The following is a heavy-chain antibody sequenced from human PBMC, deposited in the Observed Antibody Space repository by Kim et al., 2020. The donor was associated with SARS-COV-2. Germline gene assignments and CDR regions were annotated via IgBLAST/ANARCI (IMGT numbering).Heavy chain of an antibody. CDR2: ITSSSTYT. CDR1: GFTFSDYY. D-gene: IGHD6-13*01. V-gene: IGHV3-11*03. CDR3: ARRGTSWYSQIDY. Sequence: GGSLRLSCAASGFTFSDYYMSWIRQAPGKGLEWVSYITSSSTYTNYADSVKRRFTISRDNAGNSLYLQMNTLRAEDTAVYYCARRGTSWYSQIDYWGQGTLVTVSS. J-gene: IGHJ4*02.